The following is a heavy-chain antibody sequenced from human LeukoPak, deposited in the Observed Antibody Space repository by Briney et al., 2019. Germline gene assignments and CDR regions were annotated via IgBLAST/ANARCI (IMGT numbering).Heavy chain of an antibody. CDR1: GFTFDDYA. V-gene: IGHV3-74*03. Sequence: PGGSLRLSCAASGFTFDDYAMHWVRQAPGKGLVWVSRIYSDGSSYTADSVKGRFTISRDNAKDTLYLQMNSLRVEDTAVYYCARGGGIYGLWDYWGQGTLVTVSS. J-gene: IGHJ4*02. CDR3: ARGGGIYGLWDY. D-gene: IGHD1-26*01. CDR2: IYSDGSSY.